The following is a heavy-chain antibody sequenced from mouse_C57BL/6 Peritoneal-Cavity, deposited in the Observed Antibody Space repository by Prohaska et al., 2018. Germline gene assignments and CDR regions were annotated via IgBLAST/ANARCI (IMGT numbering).Heavy chain of an antibody. Sequence: EVKLLQSGGGLVQPGGSLKLSCAASGIDFSRYWMSWVRRAPGKGLEWIGEINPDSSTINYAPSLKDKFIISRDNAKNTLYLQMSKVRSGDTALYYCARPFYGSSYWYFDVWGTGTTVTVSS. V-gene: IGHV4-1*01. CDR1: GIDFSRYW. CDR2: INPDSSTI. CDR3: ARPFYGSSYWYFDV. D-gene: IGHD1-1*01. J-gene: IGHJ1*03.